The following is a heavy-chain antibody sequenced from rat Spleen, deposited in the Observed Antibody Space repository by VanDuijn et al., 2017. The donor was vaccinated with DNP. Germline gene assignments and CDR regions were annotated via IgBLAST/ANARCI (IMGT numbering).Heavy chain of an antibody. CDR2: ISYDGGST. CDR3: ATHSFTSGITTAFGS. J-gene: IGHJ3*01. D-gene: IGHD1-11*01. V-gene: IGHV5-20*01. Sequence: EVQLVESGGGLVQPGRSLKLSCAASGFTFSDHYMAWVRQAPTKGLDWVAYISYDGGSTYNGDSVKGRFTISRDNAENTLFLQMDSLRSEDTATYYCATHSFTSGITTAFGSWGQGTLVTVSS. CDR1: GFTFSDHY.